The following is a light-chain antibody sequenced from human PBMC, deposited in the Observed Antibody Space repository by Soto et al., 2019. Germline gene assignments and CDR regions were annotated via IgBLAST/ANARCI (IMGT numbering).Light chain of an antibody. CDR3: QQAYSFPLT. V-gene: IGKV1D-12*01. J-gene: IGKJ4*01. Sequence: DTQMTQSPSSVSTSVGDRVTITCRASQHIGSWLAWYQQKPGKAPKLLIYTASTLQSGVPSRFRGSGSGTEFTLTINSLQPEDFATYYCQQAYSFPLTFGGGTEVENK. CDR2: TAS. CDR1: QHIGSW.